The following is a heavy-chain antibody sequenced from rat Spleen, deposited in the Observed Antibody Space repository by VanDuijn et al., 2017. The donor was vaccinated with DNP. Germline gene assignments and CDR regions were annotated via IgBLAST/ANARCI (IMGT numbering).Heavy chain of an antibody. CDR2: INTDGDTT. Sequence: EVQLVEPGGGLVQPGRSLKLSCVASGFTFSSYWMYWVRQAPGKGLEWIASINTDGDTTYYPDSVKGRFTISRDNAENTVYLQMISLRSEDTATYYCAKDRTGGFAMDAWGQGTSVTVSS. J-gene: IGHJ4*01. CDR3: AKDRTGGFAMDA. CDR1: GFTFSSYW. V-gene: IGHV5-58*01. D-gene: IGHD4-1*01.